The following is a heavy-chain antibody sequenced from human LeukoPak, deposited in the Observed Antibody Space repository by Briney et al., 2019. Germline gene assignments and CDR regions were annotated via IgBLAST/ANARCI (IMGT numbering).Heavy chain of an antibody. Sequence: GGSLRLSCVASGFIVNIYGMHWVRQAPGKGLEWVAVLSSDGSNKYYADSVKGRFTISRDNSKNTLYLQMNSLRADDTAVYYCAKAPYYRGAFDIWGQGTMVTVSS. J-gene: IGHJ3*02. CDR2: LSSDGSNK. D-gene: IGHD1-14*01. CDR1: GFIVNIYG. V-gene: IGHV3-30*18. CDR3: AKAPYYRGAFDI.